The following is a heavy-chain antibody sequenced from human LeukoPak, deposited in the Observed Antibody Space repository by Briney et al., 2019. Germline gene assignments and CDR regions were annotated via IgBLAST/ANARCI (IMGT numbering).Heavy chain of an antibody. Sequence: SETLSLTCTVSGGSISSSSYNWGGIRPPPGKGLEWIGSIYYSGSTYYNPSLKSRDTISVDTPQNQFSPKLSSVSAAETAAYYCARGWLLWCGELLCPGWFDPWGQGTLVTVSS. CDR3: ARGWLLWCGELLCPGWFDP. CDR2: IYYSGST. J-gene: IGHJ5*02. V-gene: IGHV4-39*01. D-gene: IGHD3-10*01. CDR1: GGSISSSSYN.